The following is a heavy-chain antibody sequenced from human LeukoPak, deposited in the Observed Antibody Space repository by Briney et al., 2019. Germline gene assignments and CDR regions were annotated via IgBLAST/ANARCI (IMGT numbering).Heavy chain of an antibody. D-gene: IGHD4-17*01. CDR2: INPNSGGT. V-gene: IGHV1-2*02. CDR1: GYTFTGYY. CDR3: AREVGAGEVMSWFDP. Sequence: GASVKVSCKASGYTFTGYYMHWVRQAPGQGLEWMGWINPNSGGTNYAQKFQGRVTMTRDTSISTAYMELSRLRSDDTAVYYCAREVGAGEVMSWFDPWGQGTLVTVSS. J-gene: IGHJ5*02.